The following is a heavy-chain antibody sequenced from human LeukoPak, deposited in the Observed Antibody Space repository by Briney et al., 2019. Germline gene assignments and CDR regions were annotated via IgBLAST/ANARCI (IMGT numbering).Heavy chain of an antibody. CDR2: ISGSGGST. CDR3: VVSMVAAGTY. J-gene: IGHJ4*02. V-gene: IGHV3-23*01. CDR1: GFTFSGYA. D-gene: IGHD6-13*01. Sequence: AGGSLRLSCAASGFTFSGYAMSWVRQAPGKGLEWVSAISGSGGSTYYADSVKGRFTISRDNSKNTLYLQMNSLRAEDTAVCYCVVSMVAAGTYWGQGTLVTVSS.